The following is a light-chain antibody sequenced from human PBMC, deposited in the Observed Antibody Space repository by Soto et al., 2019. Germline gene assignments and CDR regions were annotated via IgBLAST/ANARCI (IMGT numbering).Light chain of an antibody. Sequence: DSQMTQSPSTVSSSVGERVTMSCRASQSISRWSAWYQQKPGKAPKVLIWDASSLQRGVPSRFSGSGSGTDFTLTISSLQPEDFATYYCQQSYSTPRTFGQGTKVDI. J-gene: IGKJ1*01. V-gene: IGKV1-39*01. CDR1: QSISRW. CDR2: DAS. CDR3: QQSYSTPRT.